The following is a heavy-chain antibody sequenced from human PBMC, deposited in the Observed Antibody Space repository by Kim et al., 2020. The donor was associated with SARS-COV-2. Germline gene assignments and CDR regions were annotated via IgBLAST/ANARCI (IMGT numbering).Heavy chain of an antibody. V-gene: IGHV3-33*06. CDR2: IWYDGSNK. CDR3: AKVDGSGSYPLIDY. Sequence: GGSLRLSCAASGFTFSSYGMHWVRQAPGKGLEWVAVIWYDGSNKYYADSVKGRFTISRDNSKNTLYLQMNSLRAEDTAVYYCAKVDGSGSYPLIDYWGQGTLVTVSS. D-gene: IGHD3-10*01. J-gene: IGHJ4*02. CDR1: GFTFSSYG.